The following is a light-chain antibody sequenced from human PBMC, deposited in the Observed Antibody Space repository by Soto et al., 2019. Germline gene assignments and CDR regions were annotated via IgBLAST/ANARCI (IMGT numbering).Light chain of an antibody. Sequence: VPTERAAGSGSTSQSITISCTENSSDVGSYNYVSWYQQHPGKAPKLMIYDVSNRPSGVSNRFSGSKSGNTASLTISGLQAEDEADYYCSSYTSSSTGVFGTGTKVTVL. CDR1: SSDVGSYNY. CDR3: SSYTSSSTGV. V-gene: IGLV2-14*01. J-gene: IGLJ1*01. CDR2: DVS.